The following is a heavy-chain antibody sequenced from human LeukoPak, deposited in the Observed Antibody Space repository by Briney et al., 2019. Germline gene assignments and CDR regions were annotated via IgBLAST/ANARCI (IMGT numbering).Heavy chain of an antibody. J-gene: IGHJ5*02. D-gene: IGHD6-13*01. CDR1: GGSISSGDYY. Sequence: SETLSLTCTVSGGSISSGDYYWSWIRQHPGKGLEWIGYIYYSGSTYYNPSLKSRVTISVDTSKNQFSLKLSSVTAADTAVYYCAREKQQLPSDNWFDPWGQGTLVTVSS. V-gene: IGHV4-31*03. CDR2: IYYSGST. CDR3: AREKQQLPSDNWFDP.